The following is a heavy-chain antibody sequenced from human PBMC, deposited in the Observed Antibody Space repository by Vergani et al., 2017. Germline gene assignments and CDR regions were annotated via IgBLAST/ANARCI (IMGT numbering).Heavy chain of an antibody. CDR1: GFSLNTRGVS. Sequence: QITLKESGPTLVKPTQTLTLTCTFSGFSLNTRGVSVAWIRQPPGKALDWLALIYWNDDQHYSPSLNNRVTITKDTSKNQVVLTMTNMDYVDTGTYYCVYRKTECRTTGCFDTFYYYYNMVFWRKGYTF. CDR3: VYRKTECRTTGCFDTFYYYYNMVF. V-gene: IGHV2-5*04. J-gene: IGHJ6*03. CDR2: IYWNDDQ. D-gene: IGHD1-7*01.